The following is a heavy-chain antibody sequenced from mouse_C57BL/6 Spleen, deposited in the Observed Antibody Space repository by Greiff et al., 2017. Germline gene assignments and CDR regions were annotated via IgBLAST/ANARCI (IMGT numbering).Heavy chain of an antibody. V-gene: IGHV5-17*01. CDR3: ARAPIDGSSFSYVDY. J-gene: IGHJ2*01. CDR1: GFTFSDYG. Sequence: EVQVVESGGGLVKPGGSLKLSCAASGFTFSDYGMHWVRQAPEKGLEWVAYISSGSSTIYYADTVKGRFTISRDNAKNTLFLQMTSLRSEDTAMYYCARAPIDGSSFSYVDYWGQGTTLTVSS. D-gene: IGHD1-1*01. CDR2: ISSGSSTI.